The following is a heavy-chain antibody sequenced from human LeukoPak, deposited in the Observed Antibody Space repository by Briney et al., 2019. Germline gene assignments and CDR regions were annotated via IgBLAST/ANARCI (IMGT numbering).Heavy chain of an antibody. CDR2: INWNGGST. Sequence: GGSLRLSCAASGFTFNTYTMNWVRQAPGKGLEWVSGINWNGGSTGYADSVKGRFTISRDNAKNSLYLQMNSLRAEDTALYYCARNKDTAMVMDYWGQGTLVTVSS. CDR1: GFTFNTYT. D-gene: IGHD5-18*01. J-gene: IGHJ4*02. CDR3: ARNKDTAMVMDY. V-gene: IGHV3-20*04.